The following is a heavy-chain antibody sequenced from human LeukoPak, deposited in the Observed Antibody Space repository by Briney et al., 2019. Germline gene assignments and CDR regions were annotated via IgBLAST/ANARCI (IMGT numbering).Heavy chain of an antibody. D-gene: IGHD1-26*01. V-gene: IGHV1-2*06. CDR2: INPNSGGT. CDR3: ARDARIVGATNYLDY. J-gene: IGHJ4*02. CDR1: GYTFTGYY. Sequence: ASVKVSCKASGYTFTGYYTHWVRQAPGQGLEWMGRINPNSGGTNYAQKFQGRVTMTRDTSISTAYMELSSLRSEDTAVYYCARDARIVGATNYLDYWGQGTLVTVSS.